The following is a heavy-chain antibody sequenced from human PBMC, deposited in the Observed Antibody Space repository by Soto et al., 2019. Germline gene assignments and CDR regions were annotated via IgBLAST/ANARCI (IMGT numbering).Heavy chain of an antibody. CDR3: ATSYGSGSTHFDS. D-gene: IGHD3-10*01. Sequence: QVQLVQSGAEVKKPGSSVKVSCTASGGTFNRYTLNWVRQAPGQRLEWVGRVNPIVGMSSSASKFQGRVTKTADKSTSKAYRDLTGLTSEDTAVYYCATSYGSGSTHFDSGGQGPLVTVSS. J-gene: IGHJ4*02. V-gene: IGHV1-69*02. CDR2: VNPIVGMS. CDR1: GGTFNRYT.